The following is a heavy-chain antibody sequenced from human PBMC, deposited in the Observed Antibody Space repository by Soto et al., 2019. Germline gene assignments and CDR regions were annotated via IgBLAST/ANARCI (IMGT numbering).Heavy chain of an antibody. D-gene: IGHD6-19*01. J-gene: IGHJ4*02. CDR3: GKDLKVGGGTFIEQ. CDR2: ISGSGENT. Sequence: EVQLLQSGGGLIQPGGSLRLSCAASGFAFRTYAMSWVRQAPGKGLEWVSAISGSGENTYYTDPVKGRLTISRDNSDNTLHLQMNSLSPEDTALYYCGKDLKVGGGTFIEQWGQGTLVTVSS. CDR1: GFAFRTYA. V-gene: IGHV3-23*01.